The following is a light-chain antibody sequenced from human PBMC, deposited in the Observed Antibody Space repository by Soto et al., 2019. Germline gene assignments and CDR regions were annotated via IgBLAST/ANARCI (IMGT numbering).Light chain of an antibody. Sequence: QSALTQPASVSGSPGQSITISCTGTSSDVGGYNYVSWYQQHPGKAPKLMIYDVSNRPSGVSNRFSGSKSGNTASLTISGLQAEDEADYYCSSYTSSSTPFXVXGTGTKVTVL. J-gene: IGLJ1*01. CDR1: SSDVGGYNY. CDR3: SSYTSSSTPFXV. V-gene: IGLV2-14*01. CDR2: DVS.